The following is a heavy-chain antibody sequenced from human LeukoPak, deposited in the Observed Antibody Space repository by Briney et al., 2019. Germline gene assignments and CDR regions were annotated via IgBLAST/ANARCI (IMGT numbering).Heavy chain of an antibody. J-gene: IGHJ4*02. CDR3: AREVVIAAAPQYYFDY. Sequence: ASVKVSCKASGYTFTSYAMHWVRQAPGQRLEWMGWINAGNGNTKYSQKFQGRVTITRDTSASTAYMELSSLRSEDTAVYYCAREVVIAAAPQYYFDYWGQGTLVTVSS. CDR2: INAGNGNT. D-gene: IGHD6-13*01. V-gene: IGHV1-3*01. CDR1: GYTFTSYA.